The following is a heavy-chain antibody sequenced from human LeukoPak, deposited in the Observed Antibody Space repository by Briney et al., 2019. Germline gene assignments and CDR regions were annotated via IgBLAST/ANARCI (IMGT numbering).Heavy chain of an antibody. J-gene: IGHJ4*02. CDR1: GGSISSSSYY. D-gene: IGHD3-10*01. V-gene: IGHV4-39*07. CDR2: IYYSGST. Sequence: PSETLSLTCTVSGGSISSSSYYWGWIRQPPGKGLEWIGSIYYSGSTYYNPSLKSRVTISVDTSKNQFSLKLSSVTAADTAVYYCLSYYGSGSYHFDYWGQGTLVTVSS. CDR3: LSYYGSGSYHFDY.